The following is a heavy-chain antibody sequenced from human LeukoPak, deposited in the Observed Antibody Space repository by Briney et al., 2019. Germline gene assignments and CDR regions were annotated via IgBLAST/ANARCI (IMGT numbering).Heavy chain of an antibody. V-gene: IGHV3-23*01. J-gene: IGHJ3*02. CDR3: AKDNTKTTIDAFDI. CDR1: GFTFSNYA. Sequence: GGSLRLSCAASGFTFSNYAMTWLRQAPGKGLEWVSGITGSGISTYYADSVKGRFTISRDNSKNTLYLQMNTLRAEDTAIYYCAKDNTKTTIDAFDIWGQGTMVTVSS. D-gene: IGHD4-17*01. CDR2: ITGSGIST.